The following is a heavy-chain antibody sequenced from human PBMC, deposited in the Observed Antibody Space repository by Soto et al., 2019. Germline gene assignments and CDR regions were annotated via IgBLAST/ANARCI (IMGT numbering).Heavy chain of an antibody. CDR3: ATSVGIEPTREDGMDV. D-gene: IGHD2-21*01. CDR1: GGTFSIYG. Sequence: QVQLVQSGAEVKKTGSSVKVSCKASGGTFSIYGFSWVRQAPGQGPEWIGGIIPILTTPNYAQKFQGRITIAADESTTTVYMELSSLKVGDTAVYYYATSVGIEPTREDGMDVWGKGTSVTVSS. V-gene: IGHV1-69*01. J-gene: IGHJ6*04. CDR2: IIPILTTP.